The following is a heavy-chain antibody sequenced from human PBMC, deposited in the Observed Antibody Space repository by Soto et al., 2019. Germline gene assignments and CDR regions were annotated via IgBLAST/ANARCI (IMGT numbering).Heavy chain of an antibody. CDR2: IYNSGTT. V-gene: IGHV4-31*03. D-gene: IGHD4-17*01. CDR3: ARHGDYGPRAFDI. CDR1: GGSISSGGYY. Sequence: QVQLQESGPGLVKPSQTLSLTCTVSGGSISSGGYYWSWIRQHPGEGLEWIGYIYNSGTTYYNPSLKSRVIISGDTSKNQFSLKLSSVTAADTAVYYCARHGDYGPRAFDIWGQGTMVTVSS. J-gene: IGHJ3*02.